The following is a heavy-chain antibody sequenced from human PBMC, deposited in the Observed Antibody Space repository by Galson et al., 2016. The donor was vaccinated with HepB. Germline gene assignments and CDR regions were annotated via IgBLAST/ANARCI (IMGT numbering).Heavy chain of an antibody. V-gene: IGHV3-48*03. CDR3: ARDPTRATVGAYYFDY. D-gene: IGHD4-23*01. Sequence: VRGRFTISRDNAKNSVFLQMDSLRDDDTALYFCARDPTRATVGAYYFDYWGQGTLVTVSS. J-gene: IGHJ4*02.